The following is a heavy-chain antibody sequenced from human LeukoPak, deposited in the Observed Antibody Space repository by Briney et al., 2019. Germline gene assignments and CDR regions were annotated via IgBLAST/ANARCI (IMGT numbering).Heavy chain of an antibody. V-gene: IGHV4-4*07. CDR2: IHTSGTT. CDR1: GGSITFYY. Sequence: KSSETLSLTCSVSGGSITFYYWNWIRKPAGKGLEWIGRIHTSGTTNYNPSPKSRVTMSIDTSQKKFSLNLTSVTAADTAVYYCASSSWKKTFDYWGQGALVTVSS. D-gene: IGHD1-1*01. CDR3: ASSSWKKTFDY. J-gene: IGHJ4*02.